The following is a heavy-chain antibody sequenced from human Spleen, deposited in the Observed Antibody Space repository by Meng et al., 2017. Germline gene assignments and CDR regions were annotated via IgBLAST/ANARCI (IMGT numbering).Heavy chain of an antibody. V-gene: IGHV3-21*01. CDR3: ARDRIVVVTAMARTNWFDP. CDR2: ISSSSSYI. D-gene: IGHD2-21*02. Sequence: GESLKISCAASGFTFSSYSMNWVRQAPGKGLEWVSSISSSSSYIYYADSVKGRFTISRENAKNSLYLQMNSLRAEDTAVYYCARDRIVVVTAMARTNWFDPWGQGTLVTVSS. J-gene: IGHJ5*02. CDR1: GFTFSSYS.